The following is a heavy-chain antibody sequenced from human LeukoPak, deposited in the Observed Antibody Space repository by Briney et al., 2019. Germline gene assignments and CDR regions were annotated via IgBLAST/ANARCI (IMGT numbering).Heavy chain of an antibody. CDR2: IYYSGST. J-gene: IGHJ4*02. CDR1: GGSISSSSEY. CDR3: ARHTGMYSRCWSLAH. Sequence: PSEALSLTCTVSGGSISSSSEYWSWIRQPPGKGLEWIGSIYYSGSTYYNPALKSRVTISVDTSKNQFSVKLSSVTAADTAVYYCARHTGMYSRCWSLAHWGQGTLVTVSS. V-gene: IGHV4-39*01. D-gene: IGHD1-26*01.